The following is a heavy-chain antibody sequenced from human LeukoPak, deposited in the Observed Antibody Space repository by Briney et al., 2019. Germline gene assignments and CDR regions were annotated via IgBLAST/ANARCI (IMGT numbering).Heavy chain of an antibody. D-gene: IGHD1-26*01. J-gene: IGHJ3*02. CDR1: DGSIGTFY. Sequence: SETLSLTCSLSDGSIGTFYWSCLRQFPGKGLEWSGYIYYTGNTIYNPSLKSRDAISVDPSKNQFSLRLSSVTAADTAVYYCARQHSGTYYFPFDIGGQGTLVTVPS. V-gene: IGHV4-59*08. CDR3: ARQHSGTYYFPFDI. CDR2: IYYTGNT.